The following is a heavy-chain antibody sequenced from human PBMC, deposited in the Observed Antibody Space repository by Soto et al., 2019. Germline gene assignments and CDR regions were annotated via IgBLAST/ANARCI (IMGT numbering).Heavy chain of an antibody. V-gene: IGHV2-5*02. Sequence: QITLKESGPTLVKPTQTLTLTCTFSGFSLSTSGVGVGWVRQPPGKALEWLALIYWDDDKRYSPCLKSRLTITKDTSKNQVVLTMTNMDPVDTATYYCAHSGEIQLWLQPFDYWGQGTLVTVSS. J-gene: IGHJ4*02. CDR1: GFSLSTSGVG. CDR3: AHSGEIQLWLQPFDY. CDR2: IYWDDDK. D-gene: IGHD5-18*01.